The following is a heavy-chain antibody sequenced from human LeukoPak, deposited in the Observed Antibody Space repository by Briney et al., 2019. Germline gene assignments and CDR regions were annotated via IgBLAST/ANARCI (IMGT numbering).Heavy chain of an antibody. CDR3: ARDRWELTPAKGWFDS. J-gene: IGHJ5*01. Sequence: PSETLSLTCAVSGDSMTNYYWSWIRQPAGQGLEWIGHIYVSGRTNYNPPFKSRVSMSIDTSKKQFSLNLTSVVAADTAVYFCARDRWELTPAKGWFDSWGQGTLVTVSS. CDR1: GDSMTNYY. D-gene: IGHD1-26*01. CDR2: IYVSGRT. V-gene: IGHV4-4*07.